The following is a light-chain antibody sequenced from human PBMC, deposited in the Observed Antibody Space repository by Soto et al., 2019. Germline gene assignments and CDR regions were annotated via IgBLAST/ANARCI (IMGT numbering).Light chain of an antibody. CDR1: QSVSSSY. CDR3: QQYGSSPPYT. CDR2: GAS. V-gene: IGKV3-20*01. J-gene: IGKJ2*01. Sequence: EIVLTQSPGTLSLSPGERATLSCRASQSVSSSYLAWYQQKPGQAPRLLIYGASSRATGIPDRFSGSGSGTAFPLTIRSRVPEDFAVYSCQQYGSSPPYTFGQGNKLEIK.